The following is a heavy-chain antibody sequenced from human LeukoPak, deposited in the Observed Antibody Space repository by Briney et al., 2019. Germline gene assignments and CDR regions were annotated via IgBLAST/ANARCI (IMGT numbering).Heavy chain of an antibody. CDR2: IDSGDDL. D-gene: IGHD5/OR15-5a*01. J-gene: IGHJ4*02. CDR1: GVTFRIHA. V-gene: IGHV3-23*01. Sequence: GGTLRLSCAASGVTFRIHAMRWVRQPPGKGLECVSNIDSGDDLHYAPSVKGRFTVSRDDPQNTLYLQLNSLRAEDGAIYCCAKDATPGNAVYGHFDCWGEGALVGVCS. CDR3: AKDATPGNAVYGHFDC.